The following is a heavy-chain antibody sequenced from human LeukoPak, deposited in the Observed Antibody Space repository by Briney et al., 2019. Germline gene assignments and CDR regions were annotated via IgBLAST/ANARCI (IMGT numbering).Heavy chain of an antibody. Sequence: SETLSLTCAVSGVSISSNLWWTWVRQPPGKGLEWIAEIHHSGSINYNPSLKSRVTISVDTSKNQFSLKLSSVTAADTAVYYCARAAAAGRTNNWFDPWGQGTLVTVSS. CDR1: GVSISSNLW. CDR2: IHHSGSI. J-gene: IGHJ5*02. CDR3: ARAAAAGRTNNWFDP. V-gene: IGHV4-4*02. D-gene: IGHD6-13*01.